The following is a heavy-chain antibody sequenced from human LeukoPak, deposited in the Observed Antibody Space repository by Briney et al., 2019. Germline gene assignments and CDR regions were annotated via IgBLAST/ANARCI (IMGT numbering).Heavy chain of an antibody. Sequence: ASVKVSCKASGYTFTAYYVHWVRQAPGQGLEWMGWITPNSGGTKYAQKFQGRVTMTRDTSISTAYMELSGLRSDDTAVYYCAAQPTTISGPYWGQGTLVTVSS. J-gene: IGHJ4*02. D-gene: IGHD3-3*01. CDR3: AAQPTTISGPY. CDR2: ITPNSGGT. CDR1: GYTFTAYY. V-gene: IGHV1-2*02.